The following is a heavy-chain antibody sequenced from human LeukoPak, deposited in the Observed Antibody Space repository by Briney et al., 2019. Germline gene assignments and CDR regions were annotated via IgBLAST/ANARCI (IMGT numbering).Heavy chain of an antibody. CDR1: GGSISSYY. CDR2: IYYSGST. J-gene: IGHJ3*02. CDR3: ARLRWSDAFDI. Sequence: SETLSLTCTVSGGSISSYYWSWLRQPPGKGLEWIGYIYYSGSTNYNPSLKSRVTISVDTSKNQFSLKLSSVNAADTAVYYCARLRWSDAFDIWGQGTMVTVSS. D-gene: IGHD4-23*01. V-gene: IGHV4-59*01.